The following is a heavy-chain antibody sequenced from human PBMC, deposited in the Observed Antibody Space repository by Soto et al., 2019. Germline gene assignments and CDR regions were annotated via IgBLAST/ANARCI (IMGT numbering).Heavy chain of an antibody. V-gene: IGHV1-18*01. Sequence: QVQLVQSGAEVKKPGASVKVSCKASGYTFTSYGISWVRQAPGQGLEWMGWISTYNGNTKYAQKLQGRVTMTKDTSTSTAYMELRILRCDDTAVFYCAREMVRGVGSDYCGQGTMVTVSS. CDR1: GYTFTSYG. CDR2: ISTYNGNT. J-gene: IGHJ4*02. D-gene: IGHD3-10*01. CDR3: AREMVRGVGSDY.